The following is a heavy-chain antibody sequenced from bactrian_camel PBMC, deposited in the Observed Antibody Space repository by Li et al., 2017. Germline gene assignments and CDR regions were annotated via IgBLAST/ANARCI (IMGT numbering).Heavy chain of an antibody. Sequence: HVQLVESGGGSVQAGGSLRLSCAASGYTYNRNCMAWFRQAPRKEREGVARIYTGSGNTYYADSVKGRFTISQDNAKNTVYLQMNSLKPEDTAMYYCAARICGTLSAYRDSLTSGYWGQGTQVTVS. CDR3: AARICGTLSAYRDSLTSGY. J-gene: IGHJ4*01. D-gene: IGHD1*01. CDR1: GYTYNRNC. CDR2: IYTGSGNT. V-gene: IGHV3S1*01.